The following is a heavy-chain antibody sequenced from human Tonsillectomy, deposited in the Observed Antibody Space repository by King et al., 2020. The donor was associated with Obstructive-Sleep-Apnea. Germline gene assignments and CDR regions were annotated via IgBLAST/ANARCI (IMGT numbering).Heavy chain of an antibody. CDR3: ARMDYNWNDGGEGY. J-gene: IGHJ4*02. V-gene: IGHV3-21*01. Sequence: VQLVESGGGLVKPWGSLRLSCAASGFTFSSYSMNWVRQAPGKGLEWVSSISSSSSYIYYADSVKGRFTISRDKAKNSLYLQMNSLRAEDTAVYYCARMDYNWNDGGEGYWGQGTLVTVSS. D-gene: IGHD1-20*01. CDR1: GFTFSSYS. CDR2: ISSSSSYI.